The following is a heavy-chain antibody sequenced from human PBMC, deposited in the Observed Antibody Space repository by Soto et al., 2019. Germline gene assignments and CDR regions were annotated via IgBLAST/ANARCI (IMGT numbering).Heavy chain of an antibody. Sequence: GGSLRLSCAASEFPFSSYAMSWVRQAPGKGLEWVSGIDKSAESAFYADSVKGRFTISRDNSKNTLYLQMNSLRVEDTAVYYCAKAGGVIDDTTVYRQIDYWGQGTLVTVSS. D-gene: IGHD2-8*02. CDR1: EFPFSSYA. CDR3: AKAGGVIDDTTVYRQIDY. V-gene: IGHV3-23*01. J-gene: IGHJ4*02. CDR2: IDKSAESA.